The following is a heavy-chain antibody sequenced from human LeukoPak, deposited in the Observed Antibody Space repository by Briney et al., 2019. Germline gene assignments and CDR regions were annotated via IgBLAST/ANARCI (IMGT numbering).Heavy chain of an antibody. D-gene: IGHD4-17*01. CDR2: ISAYNGNT. V-gene: IGHV1-18*01. CDR3: ARADYGDYLYYFDY. CDR1: GYTFTSYG. J-gene: IGHJ4*02. Sequence: ASVKLSCKASGYTFTSYGISWVRQAPGQGLEWMGWISAYNGNTNYAQKLQGRVTMTTDTSTSTAYMELKSLKSDDTAVYYCARADYGDYLYYFDYWGQGTLVTVSS.